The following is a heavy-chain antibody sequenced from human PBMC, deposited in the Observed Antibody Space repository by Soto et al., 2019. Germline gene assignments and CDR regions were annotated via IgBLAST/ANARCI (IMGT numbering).Heavy chain of an antibody. Sequence: GGSLRLPCAASGFTVSSNYMSWVRQAPGKGLEWVSVIYSGGSTYYADSVKGRFTISRDNSKNTLYLQMNSLRAEDTAVYYCASNTIFGFYYMDVWGKGTTVTVSS. CDR2: IYSGGST. CDR3: ASNTIFGFYYMDV. J-gene: IGHJ6*03. CDR1: GFTVSSNY. V-gene: IGHV3-66*01. D-gene: IGHD3-3*01.